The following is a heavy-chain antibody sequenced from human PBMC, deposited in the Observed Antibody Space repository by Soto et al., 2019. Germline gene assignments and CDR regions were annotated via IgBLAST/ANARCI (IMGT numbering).Heavy chain of an antibody. CDR2: ISGSGGRT. J-gene: IGHJ4*02. V-gene: IGHV3-23*01. D-gene: IGHD5-12*01. CDR1: GCTLSTYA. CDR3: AKDPRDGYDFGYFDY. Sequence: EVQLLESGGGLVQPGGSLRLSCAVSGCTLSTYAMSWVRQAPGKGLEWVSVISGSGGRTWYGDSVKGRFTIYRDNPKNTQYLQMNSLRAEDTAVYYCAKDPRDGYDFGYFDYWGQGTLVTVSS.